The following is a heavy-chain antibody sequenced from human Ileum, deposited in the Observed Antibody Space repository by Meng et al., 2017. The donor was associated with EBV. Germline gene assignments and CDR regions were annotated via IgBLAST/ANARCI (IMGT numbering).Heavy chain of an antibody. CDR2: LSGSNGYT. J-gene: IGHJ4*02. D-gene: IGHD2-2*01. CDR3: AKKESSGYQPYDY. CDR1: GFTPSRKT. V-gene: IGHV3-23*01. Sequence: VEAWDGGGSVAQAGGLQSPSCGDLGFTPSRKTMWWVRQAPGEGLEWVSTLSGSNGYTYYADSVKGRFTISRDNSKNTLYLQMNSLKAEDTAVYYCAKKESSGYQPYDYWGQGTLVTVSS.